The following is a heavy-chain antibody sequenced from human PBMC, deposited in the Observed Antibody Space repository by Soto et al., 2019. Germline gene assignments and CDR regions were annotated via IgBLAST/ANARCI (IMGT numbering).Heavy chain of an antibody. J-gene: IGHJ3*02. V-gene: IGHV3-23*01. CDR1: GFTFSSSA. D-gene: IGHD2-15*01. CDR3: AKDKRGCSGGSCDSFRLRPYDAFDI. Sequence: SLRLSCGAWGFTFSSSAMHRVRQAPGKGPEWVPAISASGGSTYYADSVKGRFTISRDNSKNTLYLQMNSLRAEDTAVYYCAKDKRGCSGGSCDSFRLRPYDAFDIWGQGTMVTVSS. CDR2: ISASGGST.